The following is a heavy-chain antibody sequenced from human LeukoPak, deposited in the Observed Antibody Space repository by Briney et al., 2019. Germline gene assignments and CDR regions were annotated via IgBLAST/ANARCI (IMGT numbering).Heavy chain of an antibody. J-gene: IGHJ4*02. Sequence: GASVKVSCKASGYTFTGYYMHWVRQAPGQGLEWMGWINPNSGGTNYAQKLQGRVTMTTDTSTSTAYMELRSLRAEDTAVYYCATQRALWSEIDYWGQGTLVTVSS. V-gene: IGHV1-2*02. D-gene: IGHD3-10*01. CDR3: ATQRALWSEIDY. CDR2: INPNSGGT. CDR1: GYTFTGYY.